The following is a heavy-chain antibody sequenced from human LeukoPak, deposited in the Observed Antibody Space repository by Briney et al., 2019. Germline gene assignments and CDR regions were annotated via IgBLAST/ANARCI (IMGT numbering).Heavy chain of an antibody. D-gene: IGHD1-26*01. J-gene: IGHJ4*02. CDR3: ARQSAKIEWELLDGFDY. Sequence: GESLKISCKGSGYSFTSYWIGWVRQMPGKGLEWMGIIYPGDSDTRYSPSFQGQVTISADKSISTAYLQWSSLKASDTAMYYCARQSAKIEWELLDGFDYWGQGTLVTVSS. V-gene: IGHV5-51*01. CDR2: IYPGDSDT. CDR1: GYSFTSYW.